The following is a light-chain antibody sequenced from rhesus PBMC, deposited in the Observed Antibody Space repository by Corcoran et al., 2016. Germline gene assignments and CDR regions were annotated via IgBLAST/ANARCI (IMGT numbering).Light chain of an antibody. CDR1: SSDIGGYNY. J-gene: IGLJ1*01. V-gene: IGLV2-32*01. CDR2: EVS. Sequence: QAALTQPRSVSGSPGQSVTISCTGTSSDIGGYNYVSWYQQHPGTAPKLMIYEVSKRPSGVSDRFSGSKSGNTASLTISGLPAEDEAAYYCCSYSGSYTYIFGAGTRLTVL. CDR3: CSYSGSYTYI.